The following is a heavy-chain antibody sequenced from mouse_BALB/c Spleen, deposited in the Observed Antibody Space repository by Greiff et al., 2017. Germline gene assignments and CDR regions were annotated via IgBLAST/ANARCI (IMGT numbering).Heavy chain of an antibody. D-gene: IGHD3-1*01. V-gene: IGHV5-9-3*01. CDR2: ISSGGSYT. CDR3: ARARATFAMDY. Sequence: DVKLVESGGGLVKPGGSLKLSCAASGFTFSSYAMSWVRQTPEKRLEWVATISSGGSYTYYPDSVKGRFTISRDNAKNTLYLQMSSLRAEDTAMYYCARARATFAMDYWGQGTSVTVSS. J-gene: IGHJ4*01. CDR1: GFTFSSYA.